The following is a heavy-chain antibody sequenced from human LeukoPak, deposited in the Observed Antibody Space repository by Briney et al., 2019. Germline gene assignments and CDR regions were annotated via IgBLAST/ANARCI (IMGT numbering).Heavy chain of an antibody. J-gene: IGHJ4*02. Sequence: GGSLRLSCAASGFTFSSYWMHWVRQVPGKGLAWVSQINTDGSRTTYADSVKGRFTISRGNAKNTLYLQMNSLRAEDTAVYYCARYCSSTSCYNSWGQGTLVTVSS. CDR3: ARYCSSTSCYNS. CDR2: INTDGSRT. V-gene: IGHV3-74*03. CDR1: GFTFSSYW. D-gene: IGHD2-2*02.